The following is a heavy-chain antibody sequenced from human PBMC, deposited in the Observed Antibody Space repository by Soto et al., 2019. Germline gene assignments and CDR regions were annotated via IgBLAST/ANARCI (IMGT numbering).Heavy chain of an antibody. V-gene: IGHV3-30-3*01. Sequence: QVQLVESGGGVVQPGRSLRLSCAASGFTFSSYAMHWVRLAPGKGLEWVAVISYDGSNKYYADSVKGRFTISRDNSKNTLYLQMNSLRAEDTAVYYCARNYGVDYWGQGTLVTVSS. D-gene: IGHD1-7*01. CDR1: GFTFSSYA. CDR3: ARNYGVDY. J-gene: IGHJ4*02. CDR2: ISYDGSNK.